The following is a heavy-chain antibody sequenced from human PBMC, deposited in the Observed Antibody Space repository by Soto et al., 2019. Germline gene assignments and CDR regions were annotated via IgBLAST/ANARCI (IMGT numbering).Heavy chain of an antibody. V-gene: IGHV4-4*02. CDR3: ARVAPEYSGYDTLRIDY. Sequence: QVQLQESGPGLVKPSGTLSLTCAVSGGSISSSNWWSWVRQPPGKGLEWIGEIYHSGSTNYNPSLKGRVPISVNKSKNQFHLKLSSVTAADTAVYYCARVAPEYSGYDTLRIDYWGQGTLVTVSS. J-gene: IGHJ4*02. D-gene: IGHD5-12*01. CDR1: GGSISSSNW. CDR2: IYHSGST.